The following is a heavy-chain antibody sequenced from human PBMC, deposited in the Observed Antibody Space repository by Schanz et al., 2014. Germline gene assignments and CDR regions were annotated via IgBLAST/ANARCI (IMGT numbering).Heavy chain of an antibody. V-gene: IGHV1-18*01. Sequence: QVQLVQSGAEVKKPGASVKVSCKASGYTFISYGIKRVRQARGQGLEWVGRFIPILDVGNYAQQFQGRVTMTTDTSTSTAYMELRSLRSDDTAVYYCARVQDDILTGSEYYYGMDVWGQGTTVTVSS. D-gene: IGHD3-9*01. CDR1: GYTFISYG. J-gene: IGHJ6*02. CDR2: FIPILDVG. CDR3: ARVQDDILTGSEYYYGMDV.